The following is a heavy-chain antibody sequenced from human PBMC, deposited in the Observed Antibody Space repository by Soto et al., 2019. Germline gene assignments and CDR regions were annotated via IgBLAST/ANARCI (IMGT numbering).Heavy chain of an antibody. CDR1: GFTFSSYG. J-gene: IGHJ4*02. CDR2: ISYDGSYK. D-gene: IGHD6-19*01. V-gene: IGHV3-30*18. Sequence: GGSLKLSCAASGFTFSSYGMHWVRQAPGRGLEWVAVISYDGSYKYYADSVKGRFTISRDNSKNTLYLQMNSLRAEDTAVYYCAKLDGEAVAGSAFDYWGQGTLVTVSS. CDR3: AKLDGEAVAGSAFDY.